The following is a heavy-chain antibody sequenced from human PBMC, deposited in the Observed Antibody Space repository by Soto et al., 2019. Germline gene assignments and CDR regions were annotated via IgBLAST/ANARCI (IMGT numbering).Heavy chain of an antibody. CDR2: IIPILGRP. V-gene: IGHV1-69*14. D-gene: IGHD3-16*01. CDR3: AILGLDVDS. CDR1: GDTPSTYA. Sequence: QVQLVQSGAEVQKPGSSVNVSCKASGDTPSTYAISWVRQAPGQGLEWMGGIIPILGRPNYAQRFQGRITISADTSTRTNYMELNSVTSDDTAVFYCAILGLDVDSWGQGTLGNVS. J-gene: IGHJ4*02.